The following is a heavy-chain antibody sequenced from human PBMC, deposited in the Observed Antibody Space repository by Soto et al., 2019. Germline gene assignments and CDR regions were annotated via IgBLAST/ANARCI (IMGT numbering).Heavy chain of an antibody. CDR3: ARGKGYYDSSGYFHFDY. Sequence: QVQLQQWGAGLLKPSETLSLTCAVYGGSFSGYYWSWIRQPPGKGLEWIGEINHSGSTNYNPSLKSRVTISVDTSKNQFSLKLSSVTAADTAVYYCARGKGYYDSSGYFHFDYWGQGTLVTVSS. J-gene: IGHJ4*02. CDR1: GGSFSGYY. CDR2: INHSGST. V-gene: IGHV4-34*01. D-gene: IGHD3-22*01.